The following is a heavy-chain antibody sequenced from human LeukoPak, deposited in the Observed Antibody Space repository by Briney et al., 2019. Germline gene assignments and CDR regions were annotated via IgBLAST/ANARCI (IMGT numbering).Heavy chain of an antibody. D-gene: IGHD1-26*01. CDR2: INEDGSTT. Sequence: GGSLRLSCAASGFTFSSNWMHWVRQAPGKGLVWVSRINEDGSTTNYADSVKGRSTIFRDNAKNTLYLQMNSLRAEDTAVYYCVRDLGGRSGHWGQRTLVTVSS. CDR3: VRDLGGRSGH. CDR1: GFTFSSNW. J-gene: IGHJ4*02. V-gene: IGHV3-74*01.